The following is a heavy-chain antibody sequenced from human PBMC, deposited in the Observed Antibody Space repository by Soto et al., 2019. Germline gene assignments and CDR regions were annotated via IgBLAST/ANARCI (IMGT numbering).Heavy chain of an antibody. CDR3: ARALYSSFPRYYYYGMDV. CDR1: GGSISSGDYY. J-gene: IGHJ6*02. V-gene: IGHV4-30-4*01. Sequence: SETLSLTCTVSGGSISSGDYYWIWIRQPPGKGLEWIGYIYYSGSTYYNPSLKSRVTISVDTSKNQFSLKLSSVTAADTAVYYCARALYSSFPRYYYYGMDVWGQGTTVTVSS. D-gene: IGHD4-4*01. CDR2: IYYSGST.